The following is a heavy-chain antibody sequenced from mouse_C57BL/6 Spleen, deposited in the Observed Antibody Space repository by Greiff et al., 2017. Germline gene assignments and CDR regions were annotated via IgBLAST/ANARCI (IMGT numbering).Heavy chain of an antibody. V-gene: IGHV1-80*01. CDR2: IYPGDGDT. Sequence: QVHVKQSGAELVKPGASVKISCKASGYAFSSYWMNWVKQRPGKGLEWIGQIYPGDGDTNYNGKFKGKATLTADKSSSTAYMQLSSLTSEDSAVYFCARGDSSGSYAMDYWGQGTSVTVSS. D-gene: IGHD3-2*02. J-gene: IGHJ4*01. CDR3: ARGDSSGSYAMDY. CDR1: GYAFSSYW.